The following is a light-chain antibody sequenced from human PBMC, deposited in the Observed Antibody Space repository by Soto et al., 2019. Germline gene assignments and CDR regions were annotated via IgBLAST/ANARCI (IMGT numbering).Light chain of an antibody. CDR1: QGIINY. V-gene: IGKV1-9*01. Sequence: IQLTQSTSSLSASMGDRFTITCRASQGIINYLAWYQQKPGKAPKLLIYGASTLQGGVPSRFSGSGSGTDFTLTVSSLQPEDLATYYSQQLILYPPTFGPGPKVH. J-gene: IGKJ3*01. CDR2: GAS. CDR3: QQLILYPPT.